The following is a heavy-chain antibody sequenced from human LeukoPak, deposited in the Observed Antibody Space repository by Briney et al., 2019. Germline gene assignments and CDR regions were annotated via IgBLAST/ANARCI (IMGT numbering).Heavy chain of an antibody. CDR1: GGSISSYY. Sequence: SETLSLTCTVSGGSISSYYWSWIRQPPGKGLEWIGYIYYSGSTNYNPSLKSRVTISVDTSKNQFSLKLSSVTAADTAVYYCARQEVYCSSTSCYARGYSYGTFFDYWGQGTLVTVSS. J-gene: IGHJ4*02. CDR2: IYYSGST. CDR3: ARQEVYCSSTSCYARGYSYGTFFDY. V-gene: IGHV4-59*08. D-gene: IGHD2-2*01.